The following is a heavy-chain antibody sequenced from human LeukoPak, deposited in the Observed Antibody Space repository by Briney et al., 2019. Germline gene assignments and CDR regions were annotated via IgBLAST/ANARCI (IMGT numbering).Heavy chain of an antibody. CDR1: GGTIRSYVRF. CDR2: MSYSGAT. V-gene: IGHV4-39*01. J-gene: IGHJ4*02. Sequence: SETLSPTRAVSGGTIRSYVRFCDWIRQPPGKGLEWLASMSYSGATYYSTSLKSRVIISGDTSERQFSLTLTSVTAADRAVYYGFIRYTSAGCWGEVILVTVSS. D-gene: IGHD5-24*01. CDR3: FIRYTSAGC.